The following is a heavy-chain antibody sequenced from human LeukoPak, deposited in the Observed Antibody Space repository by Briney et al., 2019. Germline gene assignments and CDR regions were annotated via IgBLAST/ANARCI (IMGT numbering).Heavy chain of an antibody. D-gene: IGHD2-21*01. CDR2: IYENGGTT. CDR3: AKDFRIGYSAHFDY. Sequence: GGSLRLSCVGSRFTFRSHAMSWVRQAPEKGLEFVSGIYENGGTTYYADSVKGRFSISRDNSKNTLCLQMDSLRGEDTAVYYCAKDFRIGYSAHFDYWGQGALVTVSS. J-gene: IGHJ4*02. V-gene: IGHV3-23*01. CDR1: RFTFRSHA.